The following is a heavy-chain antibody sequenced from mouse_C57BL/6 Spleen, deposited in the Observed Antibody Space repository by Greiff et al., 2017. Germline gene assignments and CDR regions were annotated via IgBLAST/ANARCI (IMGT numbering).Heavy chain of an antibody. CDR2: IYPGDGDT. V-gene: IGHV1-82*01. Sequence: QVQLQQSGPELVKPGASVKISCTASGYAFSSSWMNWVKQRPGKGLEWIGRIYPGDGDTNYNGKFKGQATLTADKSSSTAYMQLSSLTSEDSAVYFWARENYGFDYWGQGTTLTVSS. J-gene: IGHJ2*01. CDR1: GYAFSSSW. CDR3: ARENYGFDY. D-gene: IGHD1-1*01.